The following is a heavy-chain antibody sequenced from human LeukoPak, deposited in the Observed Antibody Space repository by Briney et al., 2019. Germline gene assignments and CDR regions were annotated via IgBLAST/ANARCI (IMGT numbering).Heavy chain of an antibody. CDR2: IFYTGST. CDR3: ARLTGHNNWNLDWFDP. J-gene: IGHJ5*02. V-gene: IGHV4-59*11. D-gene: IGHD1-20*01. CDR1: GGSMSSQY. Sequence: PSETLSLTCAVSGGSMSSQYWAWIRQPPGKGLECIGHIFYTGSTNYNPSLKSRLTISVDRSKNQFSLKLTSVTAADTAVYYCARLTGHNNWNLDWFDPWGQGILITVSS.